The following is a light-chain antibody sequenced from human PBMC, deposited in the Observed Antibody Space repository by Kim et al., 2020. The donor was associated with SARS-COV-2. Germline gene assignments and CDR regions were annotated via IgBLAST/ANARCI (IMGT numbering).Light chain of an antibody. V-gene: IGLV4-60*03. CDR3: ETWDSNTRG. Sequence: SVKVSCTLNSGNRRKPIVWNQQQTGKAPRYLMKLEGSGSYNKGSGVPDRCSGSSSGADRYLTSSSLQSEEEADYHCETWDSNTRGFGGGIQLTVL. J-gene: IGLJ3*02. CDR2: LEGSGSY. CDR1: SGNRRKP.